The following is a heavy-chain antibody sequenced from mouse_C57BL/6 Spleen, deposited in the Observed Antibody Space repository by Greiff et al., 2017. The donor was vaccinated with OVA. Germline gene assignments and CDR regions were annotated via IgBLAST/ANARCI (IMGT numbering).Heavy chain of an antibody. CDR2: ISSGGSYT. CDR1: GFTFSSYG. Sequence: EVQLVESGGDLVKPGGSLKLSCAASGFTFSSYGMSWVRQTPDKRLEWVATISSGGSYTYYPDSVKGRFTISRDNAKNTLYLQMSSLKSEDTAMYYCARGGDGYFYAMDYWGQGTSVTVSS. CDR3: ARGGDGYFYAMDY. V-gene: IGHV5-6*01. D-gene: IGHD2-3*01. J-gene: IGHJ4*01.